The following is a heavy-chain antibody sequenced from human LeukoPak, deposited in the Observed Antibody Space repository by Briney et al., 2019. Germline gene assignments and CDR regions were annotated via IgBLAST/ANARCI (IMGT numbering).Heavy chain of an antibody. V-gene: IGHV3-21*06. J-gene: IGHJ4*02. CDR1: GFTFSSYG. CDR3: ARQYYDIWSGYYTADYYFDD. Sequence: GGSLRLSCAASGFTFSSYGMNWVRQAPGKGLEWVSSISSRSSYIYYADSVKGRFTISRDNAKNSLYLQLNSLRAEDTAVYYCARQYYDIWSGYYTADYYFDDWGQGTLVTVSS. D-gene: IGHD3-3*01. CDR2: ISSRSSYI.